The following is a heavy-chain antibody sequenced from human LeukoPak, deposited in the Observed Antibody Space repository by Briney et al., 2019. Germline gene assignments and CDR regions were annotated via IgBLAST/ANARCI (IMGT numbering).Heavy chain of an antibody. J-gene: IGHJ4*02. CDR2: ISGDGGST. D-gene: IGHD3-10*01. V-gene: IGHV3-43*02. CDR1: GFTFDDYA. CDR3: AKDIATGSGSYRDPPHDS. Sequence: GGSLRLSCAASGFTFDDYAMHWVRQVPGKGLEWVSLISGDGGSTYSADSVKGRFTISRDNSKNSLYLQMNSLRTEDTALYYCAKDIATGSGSYRDPPHDSWGQGTLVTVSS.